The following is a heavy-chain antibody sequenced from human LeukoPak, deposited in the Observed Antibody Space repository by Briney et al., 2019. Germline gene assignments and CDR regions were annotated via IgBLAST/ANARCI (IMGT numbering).Heavy chain of an antibody. CDR1: GGSISNYY. V-gene: IGHV4-4*07. CDR3: ARLGGYDFWSGYFSFDY. D-gene: IGHD3-3*01. J-gene: IGHJ4*02. CDR2: IYTSGST. Sequence: PSETLSLTCTVSGGSISNYYWSWIRQPAGKGLEWIGRIYTSGSTNYNPSLKSRVTMSVDTSKNQFSLKLSSVTAADTAVYYCARLGGYDFWSGYFSFDYWGQGTLVTVSS.